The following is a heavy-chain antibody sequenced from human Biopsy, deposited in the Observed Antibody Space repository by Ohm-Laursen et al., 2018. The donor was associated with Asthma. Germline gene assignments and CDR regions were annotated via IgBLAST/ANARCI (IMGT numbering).Heavy chain of an antibody. V-gene: IGHV3-53*01. J-gene: IGHJ4*02. CDR1: GFAVSRDH. CDR3: ARGDSSNWSHYYFDY. Sequence: SLRLSCSASGFAVSRDHMFWVRQAPGKGLEWVSVIYSGGTSHTAGSVRGRFTISRDYSKNTLYLQMHSLRAEDTAVYYCARGDSSNWSHYYFDYWGQGTLVTVSP. CDR2: IYSGGTS. D-gene: IGHD3-22*01.